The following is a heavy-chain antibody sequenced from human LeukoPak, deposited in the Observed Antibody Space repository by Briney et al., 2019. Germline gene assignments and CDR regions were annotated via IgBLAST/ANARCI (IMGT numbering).Heavy chain of an antibody. D-gene: IGHD6-19*01. CDR1: GYTVSSHG. V-gene: IGHV3-33*01. CDR3: ARLYSSGWADY. J-gene: IGHJ4*02. CDR2: IWYDGSQK. Sequence: GGSLRLSCAASGYTVSSHGMYWVRQAPGKGLEWVALIWYDGSQKYYADSVKGRFTISRDNSKNTLSLQMDSLRAEDTAVYFCARLYSSGWADYWGQGTLVTVSS.